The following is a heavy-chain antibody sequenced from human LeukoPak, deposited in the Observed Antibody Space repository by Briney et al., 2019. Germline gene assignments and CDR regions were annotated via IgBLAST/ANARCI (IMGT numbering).Heavy chain of an antibody. CDR2: ISSNGGST. Sequence: GGSLRLSCSASGFTFSSYAMHWVRQAPGKGLEYVSAISSNGGSTYYADSVKGRFTISRDNSKNTVYLQMSSLRAEDTAVYYCVKGGYSSSWSRFDYWGQGTLVTVSS. CDR1: GFTFSSYA. CDR3: VKGGYSSSWSRFDY. V-gene: IGHV3-64D*09. J-gene: IGHJ4*02. D-gene: IGHD6-13*01.